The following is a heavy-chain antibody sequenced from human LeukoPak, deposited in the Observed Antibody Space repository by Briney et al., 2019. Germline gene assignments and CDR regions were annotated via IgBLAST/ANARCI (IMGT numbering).Heavy chain of an antibody. Sequence: ASVKVSCKASGYTSTSYAMHWVRQAPGQRLEWMGWINAGNGNTKYSQKFQGRVTITRDTSASTAYMELSSLRSEDTAVYYCARSTTVVTPGVVGYWGQGTLVTVSS. CDR3: ARSTTVVTPGVVGY. V-gene: IGHV1-3*01. J-gene: IGHJ4*02. CDR1: GYTSTSYA. D-gene: IGHD4-23*01. CDR2: INAGNGNT.